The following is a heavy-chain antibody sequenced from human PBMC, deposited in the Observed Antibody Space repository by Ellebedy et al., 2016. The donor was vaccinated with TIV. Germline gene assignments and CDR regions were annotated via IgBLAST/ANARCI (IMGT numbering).Heavy chain of an antibody. CDR3: ARGDSYGSGVLIDY. CDR1: GFTVSSNY. J-gene: IGHJ4*02. V-gene: IGHV3-53*01. CDR2: IYSGGSI. D-gene: IGHD5-18*01. Sequence: GESLKISCAASGFTVSSNYMSWVRQAPGKGLEWVSVIYSGGSIYYADSVKGRFTISRDNSKNTLYLQMNSLRGEDTAVYYCARGDSYGSGVLIDYWGQGTLVTVSS.